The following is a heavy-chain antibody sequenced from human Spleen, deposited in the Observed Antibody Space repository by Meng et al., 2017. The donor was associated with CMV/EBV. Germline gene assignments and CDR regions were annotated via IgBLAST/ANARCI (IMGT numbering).Heavy chain of an antibody. CDR1: GFTFSSYA. CDR2: ISGSGGST. V-gene: IGHV3-23*01. CDR3: AKVRYVQDGMDV. Sequence: GESLKISCAASGFTFSSYAMSWVRQAPGKGLEWVSAISGSGGSTYYADSVKGRFTISRDNSKNTLYLQMNSLRAEDTAVYYCAKVRYVQDGMDVWGQGTTVTVSS. J-gene: IGHJ6*02. D-gene: IGHD3-10*02.